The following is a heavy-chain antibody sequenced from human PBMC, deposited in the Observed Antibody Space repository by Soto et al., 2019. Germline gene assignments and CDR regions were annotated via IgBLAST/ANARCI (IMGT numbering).Heavy chain of an antibody. V-gene: IGHV4-59*08. D-gene: IGHD2-15*01. CDR1: GGSISSYY. CDR3: ARRYGGTFDY. Sequence: QVQLQESGPGLVKPSETLSLTCTVSGGSISSYYWSWIRQPPGKGLEWIGYIYYSGSTNYNPSLKSRVTITVDTSKNQFSPTLSSVTAADTAVYYCARRYGGTFDYWGQGTLVTVSS. J-gene: IGHJ4*02. CDR2: IYYSGST.